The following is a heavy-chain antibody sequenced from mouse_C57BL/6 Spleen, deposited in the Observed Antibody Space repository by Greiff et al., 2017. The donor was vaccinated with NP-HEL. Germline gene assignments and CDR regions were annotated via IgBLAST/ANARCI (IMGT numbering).Heavy chain of an antibody. D-gene: IGHD6-1*01. CDR2: IHPNSGST. CDR1: GYTFTSYW. V-gene: IGHV1-64*01. CDR3: ARSEWPPGSYFDY. Sequence: QVQLQQPGAELVKPGASVKLSCKASGYTFTSYWMHWVKQRPGQGLEWIGMIHPNSGSTNYNEKFKSKATLTVDKSSSTAYMQLSSLTSEDSAVYYCARSEWPPGSYFDYWGQGTTLTVSS. J-gene: IGHJ2*01.